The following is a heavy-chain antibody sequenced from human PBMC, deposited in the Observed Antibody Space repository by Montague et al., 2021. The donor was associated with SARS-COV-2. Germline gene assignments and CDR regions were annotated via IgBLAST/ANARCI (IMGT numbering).Heavy chain of an antibody. CDR1: GGSISSSY. Sequence: SETLSLTCSGPGGSISSSYWSWIRQPPGKRLECIGYIYLYGSAKYKPSLKRRVTISVDTSKNQFSLKLSAVTAVDTAVYYCARHANCDWYYFDYWGQGTLVTVSS. D-gene: IGHD2-21*01. J-gene: IGHJ4*02. CDR3: ARHANCDWYYFDY. CDR2: IYLYGSA. V-gene: IGHV4-59*08.